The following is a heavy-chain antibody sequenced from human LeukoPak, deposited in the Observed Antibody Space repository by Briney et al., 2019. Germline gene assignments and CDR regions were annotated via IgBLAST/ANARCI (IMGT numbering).Heavy chain of an antibody. Sequence: GASLRLSCAASGFSLSTYGVSWVRQPPGKGLEWVSGITGTGGSTYYADSVKGRFTVSRDTSKNTPYLQMNSLRAEDTAIYYCAKDHGTAMAGFYYWGQETLATVSS. CDR3: AKDHGTAMAGFYY. V-gene: IGHV3-23*01. J-gene: IGHJ4*02. CDR1: GFSLSTYG. CDR2: ITGTGGST. D-gene: IGHD5-18*01.